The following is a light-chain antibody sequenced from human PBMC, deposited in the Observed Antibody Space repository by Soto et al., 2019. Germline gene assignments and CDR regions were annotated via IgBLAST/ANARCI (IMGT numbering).Light chain of an antibody. CDR2: DAS. V-gene: IGKV3-15*01. CDR1: QSVSSN. J-gene: IGKJ5*01. CDR3: QQYIKWPIT. Sequence: IVMTQSPGTLSVSPGERATLSCRASQSVSSNLAWYQQKPGQAPRLLISDASTRATGIPARFSGSGSGTEFTLTVSSLQSEDFAVYYCQQYIKWPITFGQVARLEIK.